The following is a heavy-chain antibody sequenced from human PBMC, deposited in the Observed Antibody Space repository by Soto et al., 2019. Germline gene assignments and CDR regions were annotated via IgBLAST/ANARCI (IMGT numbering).Heavy chain of an antibody. CDR1: GFTYNNFA. CDR3: ARDSRTGYCSGISCYYYGMDV. Sequence: VGSLRFSCAASGFTYNNFAMNWVRQAPGKGLEWVSSISSGGNYIYYVDSVKGRFTISRDNAKNSLYLQMNSLRPEDTAVYYCARDSRTGYCSGISCYYYGMDVWGQGTTVTVSS. D-gene: IGHD2-15*01. V-gene: IGHV3-21*01. J-gene: IGHJ6*02. CDR2: ISSGGNYI.